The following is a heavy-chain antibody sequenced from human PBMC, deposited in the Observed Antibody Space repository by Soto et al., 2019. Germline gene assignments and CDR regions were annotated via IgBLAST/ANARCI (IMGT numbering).Heavy chain of an antibody. CDR2: IDWDDDK. CDR1: GFSLSTSGMR. D-gene: IGHD3-22*01. V-gene: IGHV2-70*04. CDR3: ALSGYYLHQFDY. Sequence: SGPTGEPTQTLTLTCTFSGFSLSTSGMRVSWIRQPPGKALEWLARIDWDDDKFYSTSLKTRLTISKDTSKNQVVLTMTNMDPVDTATYYCALSGYYLHQFDYWGQGTLVTVSS. J-gene: IGHJ4*02.